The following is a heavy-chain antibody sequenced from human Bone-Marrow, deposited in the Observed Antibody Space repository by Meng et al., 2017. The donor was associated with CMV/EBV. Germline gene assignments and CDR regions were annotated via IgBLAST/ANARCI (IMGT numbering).Heavy chain of an antibody. J-gene: IGHJ4*02. Sequence: GESLKISCSASGFTFSRYWMSWVRQAPGKGLEWVANINQDGSEKYYVDSMKGRFTISRDNAKNSLYLQMNSLRAEDTAVYYCARDQPRYDFWSGYSSDYWGQGTLVTVSS. CDR2: INQDGSEK. CDR1: GFTFSRYW. V-gene: IGHV3-7*01. CDR3: ARDQPRYDFWSGYSSDY. D-gene: IGHD3-3*01.